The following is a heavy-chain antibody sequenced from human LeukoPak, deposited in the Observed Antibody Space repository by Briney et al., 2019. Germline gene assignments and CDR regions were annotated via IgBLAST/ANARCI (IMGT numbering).Heavy chain of an antibody. J-gene: IGHJ4*02. CDR2: INSDGSST. V-gene: IGHV3-74*01. D-gene: IGHD1-20*01. Sequence: GGSLRLSCAASGFTFSSYWMHWVRQTPQKGLVWDSRINSDGSSTSHADSVKGRFTISRDNAKNTLYLQMNSLGAEDTAVYYCARDLLTGFDYWGQGTLVTVSS. CDR1: GFTFSSYW. CDR3: ARDLLTGFDY.